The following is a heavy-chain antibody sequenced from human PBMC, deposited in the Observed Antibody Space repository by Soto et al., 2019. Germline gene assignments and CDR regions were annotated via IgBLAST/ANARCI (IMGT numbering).Heavy chain of an antibody. CDR3: ASCSGGSCYYYYGMDV. D-gene: IGHD2-15*01. J-gene: IGHJ6*02. CDR2: IIPLFGTA. CDR1: GGTFSSYA. Sequence: QVQLVQSGAEVKKPGSSVKVSCKASGGTFSSYAISWVRQAPGPGLEWMGGIIPLFGTANYAQKFQGRVTITADKSTSTAYMELSSLRSEDTAVYYCASCSGGSCYYYYGMDVWGQGTTVTVSS. V-gene: IGHV1-69*06.